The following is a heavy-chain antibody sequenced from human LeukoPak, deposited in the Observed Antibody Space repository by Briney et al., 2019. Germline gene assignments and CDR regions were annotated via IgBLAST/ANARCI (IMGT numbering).Heavy chain of an antibody. CDR3: TRTTYCSSTSCRKGFDY. V-gene: IGHV1-2*02. J-gene: IGHJ4*02. CDR2: INPNSGGT. CDR1: GYTFTGYY. Sequence: ASVKVSCKASGYTFTGYYIHWVRQAPGQGLEWMGWINPNSGGTNYAQKFQGRVTMTRDTSISTAYMELSRLRSDDTAVYYCTRTTYCSSTSCRKGFDYWGQGALVTVSS. D-gene: IGHD2-2*01.